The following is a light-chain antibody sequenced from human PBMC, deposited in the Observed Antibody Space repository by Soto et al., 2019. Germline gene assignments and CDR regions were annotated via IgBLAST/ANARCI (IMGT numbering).Light chain of an antibody. CDR1: QSVLYSSNNKNY. CDR3: QQYYTTPIT. V-gene: IGKV4-1*01. CDR2: WAS. J-gene: IGKJ5*01. Sequence: DIVMTQSPDSLAVSLGERATINCKSSQSVLYSSNNKNYLAWYQQKAGQPPKLLIYWASTRESGLPDRFSGSGSGTDFTLTISSLQAEDVAVYYCQQYYTTPITFGQGTRLEIK.